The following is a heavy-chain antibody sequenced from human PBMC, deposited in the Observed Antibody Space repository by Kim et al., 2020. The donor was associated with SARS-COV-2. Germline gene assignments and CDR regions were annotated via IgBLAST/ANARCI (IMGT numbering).Heavy chain of an antibody. V-gene: IGHV3-23*01. Sequence: GGSLRLSCAASGLIFSSYAMNWVRQAPGKGLEWVSAISVSGGTTYYADSVKGRFTISRDNSKNTLYLQMNSLRAEDTALYYCAKGLTGKAVTGKLDYWGQGTMVTVSS. CDR1: GLIFSSYA. D-gene: IGHD6-13*01. CDR3: AKGLTGKAVTGKLDY. J-gene: IGHJ4*02. CDR2: ISVSGGTT.